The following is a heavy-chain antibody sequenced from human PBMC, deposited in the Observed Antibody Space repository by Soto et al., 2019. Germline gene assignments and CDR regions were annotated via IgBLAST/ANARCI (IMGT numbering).Heavy chain of an antibody. CDR2: IYHSGST. D-gene: IGHD6-6*01. V-gene: IGHV4-4*02. J-gene: IGHJ6*02. CDR3: AREKRAVRPSYYYYGMDV. Sequence: SETLSLTCAVSGGSISSSNWWSWVRQPPGKGLEWIGEIYHSGSTNYNPSLKSRVTISVDKSKNQFSLKLSSVTAADTAVYYCAREKRAVRPSYYYYGMDVWGQGTTVTVSS. CDR1: GGSISSSNW.